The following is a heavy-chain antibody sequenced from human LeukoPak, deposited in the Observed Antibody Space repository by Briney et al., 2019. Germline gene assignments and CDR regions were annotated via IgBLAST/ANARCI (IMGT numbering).Heavy chain of an antibody. J-gene: IGHJ4*02. CDR2: INPSGGST. Sequence: ASVKVSCKASGYTFTSYYMHWVRQAPGQGLEWMGIINPSGGSTSYAQKFQGRVTMTRDTSTSTVYMELSSLRSEDTAVYYCARVQQWLVLGGGGNFDYWGQGTLVTVSS. V-gene: IGHV1-46*01. CDR3: ARVQQWLVLGGGGNFDY. D-gene: IGHD6-19*01. CDR1: GYTFTSYY.